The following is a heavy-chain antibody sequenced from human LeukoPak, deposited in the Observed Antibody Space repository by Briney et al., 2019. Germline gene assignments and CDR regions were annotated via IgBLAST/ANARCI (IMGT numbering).Heavy chain of an antibody. CDR2: ISWDGGST. J-gene: IGHJ6*03. Sequence: GGSLRLSCAASGFTFDDYTMHWVRQAPGKGLEWVSLISWDGGSTYYADSVKGRFTISRDNSKNSLYLQMNSLRAEDTAVYYCARDPPDSGTWGDYYYMDVWGKGTTVTISS. V-gene: IGHV3-43*01. CDR1: GFTFDDYT. D-gene: IGHD6-13*01. CDR3: ARDPPDSGTWGDYYYMDV.